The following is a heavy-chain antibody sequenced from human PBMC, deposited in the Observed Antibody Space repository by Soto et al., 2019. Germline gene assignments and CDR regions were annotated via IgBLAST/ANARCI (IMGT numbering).Heavy chain of an antibody. Sequence: PGESLKISCKGSGYSFTSYWIGWVRQMPGKGLEWMGIIYPGDSDTRYSPSFQGQVAFSADKSISTAYLQWSGLKASDTAIYYRARRLSTGWFFDFWGQGTLVTVSS. V-gene: IGHV5-51*01. CDR1: GYSFTSYW. CDR2: IYPGDSDT. J-gene: IGHJ4*02. CDR3: ARRLSTGWFFDF. D-gene: IGHD6-19*01.